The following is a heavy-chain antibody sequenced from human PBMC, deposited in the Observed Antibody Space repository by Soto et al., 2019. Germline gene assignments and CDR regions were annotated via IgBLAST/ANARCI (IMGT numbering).Heavy chain of an antibody. J-gene: IGHJ4*02. V-gene: IGHV4-28*01. CDR3: ARREIQGPIDY. Sequence: SETLSFTCAVSGYSISSSNWWGWIRQPPGKGPEWIGYIYYSGTTYYNPSLKSRVSMSVDTSKNQFSLKLTSVTAVDTAVYYCARREIQGPIDYWGQGTLVTVSS. CDR2: IYYSGTT. CDR1: GYSISSSNW. D-gene: IGHD1-26*01.